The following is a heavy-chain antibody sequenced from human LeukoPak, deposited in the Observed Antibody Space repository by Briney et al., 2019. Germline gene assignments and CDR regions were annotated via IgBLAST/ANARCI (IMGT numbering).Heavy chain of an antibody. CDR2: ISPYNGNT. D-gene: IGHD3-9*01. CDR3: ARGVPYYDILTGYYPMRGTDYFDY. CDR1: GYTFTSYG. V-gene: IGHV1-18*01. Sequence: AAVKVACNASGYTFTSYGISWVRQAPGQGPEWIGWISPYNGNTNYAQKLQGRVTMTTDTSTSTAYLELRSLRSDDRAVYYCARGVPYYDILTGYYPMRGTDYFDYWGQGTLVTVSS. J-gene: IGHJ4*02.